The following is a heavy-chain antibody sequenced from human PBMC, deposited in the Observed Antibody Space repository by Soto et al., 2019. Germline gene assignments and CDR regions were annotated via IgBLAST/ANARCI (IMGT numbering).Heavy chain of an antibody. CDR2: IYHSGST. D-gene: IGHD1-26*01. J-gene: IGHJ4*02. Sequence: SETLSLTCAVSGGSISSGGYSWSWIRQPPGKGLEWIGYIYHSGSTYYNPSLKSRVTISVDRSKNQFSLKLSSVTAAYTALYYCVRALELVGAHKALDYWSQGTLVTVSS. V-gene: IGHV4-30-2*01. CDR3: VRALELVGAHKALDY. CDR1: GGSISSGGYS.